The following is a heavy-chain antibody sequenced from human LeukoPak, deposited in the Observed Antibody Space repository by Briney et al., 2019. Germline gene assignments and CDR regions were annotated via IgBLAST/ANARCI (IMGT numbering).Heavy chain of an antibody. Sequence: SQTLSLTCAIFGARVSSNSCAWNWIRQSPSRGLEWLGRTYYRSKWFNDYTLSLKSRIIINADTSKNQFSLQLRSVTPEDTAVYYCAGNRPRHCSRGSCYLFDYWGQGILVSVSS. CDR1: GARVSSNSCA. D-gene: IGHD2-15*01. CDR3: AGNRPRHCSRGSCYLFDY. J-gene: IGHJ4*02. CDR2: TYYRSKWFN. V-gene: IGHV6-1*01.